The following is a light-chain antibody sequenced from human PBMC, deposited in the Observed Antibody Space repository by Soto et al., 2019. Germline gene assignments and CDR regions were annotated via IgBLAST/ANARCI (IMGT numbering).Light chain of an antibody. V-gene: IGKV3-20*01. Sequence: EIVLTQSPGTLSLSPGERATLSCRASQSVSSSYLAWYQQKPGQAPRLLIYGASTRATGIPDRISGSRSGTEFTLTISSLQSEDFGVYYCQQFEDWPTFGQGTKVDNK. J-gene: IGKJ1*01. CDR2: GAS. CDR1: QSVSSSY. CDR3: QQFEDWPT.